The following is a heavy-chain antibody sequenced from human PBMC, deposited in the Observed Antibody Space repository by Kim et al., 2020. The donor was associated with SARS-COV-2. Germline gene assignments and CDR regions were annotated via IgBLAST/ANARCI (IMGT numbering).Heavy chain of an antibody. Sequence: GGSLRLSCAASGFTFTSHGMSWVRQAPGKGLEWVSTVSGSGGTTYYADSVKGRFTISRDNSRNILYLQMNSLRAEDTAVYYCAKDPRALSEVWFDPWGQGTLVTVSS. V-gene: IGHV3-23*01. D-gene: IGHD1-26*01. CDR1: GFTFTSHG. CDR3: AKDPRALSEVWFDP. J-gene: IGHJ5*02. CDR2: VSGSGGTT.